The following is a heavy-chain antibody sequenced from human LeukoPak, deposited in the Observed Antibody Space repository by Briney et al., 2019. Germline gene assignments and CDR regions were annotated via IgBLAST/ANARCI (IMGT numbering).Heavy chain of an antibody. D-gene: IGHD3-22*01. CDR1: GFTFSSYG. V-gene: IGHV3-30*02. CDR2: IRYDGSNK. CDR3: AKAYYYDSSGYYKD. J-gene: IGHJ4*02. Sequence: PGGSLRLSCAASGFTFSSYGMHWVRQAPGKGLEWVAFIRYDGSNKYYADSVKGRFTISRDNSKNTLYLQMNSLRAEDTAVYYCAKAYYYDSSGYYKDWGQGTLVTVSS.